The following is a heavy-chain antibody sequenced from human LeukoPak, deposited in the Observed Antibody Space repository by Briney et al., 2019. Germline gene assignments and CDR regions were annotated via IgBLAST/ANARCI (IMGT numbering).Heavy chain of an antibody. Sequence: QPGGSLRLSCAASGFTFSSYAMSWVRQAPGKGLEWVAVISYDGSNKYYADSVKGRFTISRDNSKNTLYLQMNSLRAEDTAVYYCASEGDSSGYYHPTGGNWGQGTLVTVSS. CDR2: ISYDGSNK. J-gene: IGHJ4*02. V-gene: IGHV3-30*04. CDR1: GFTFSSYA. CDR3: ASEGDSSGYYHPTGGN. D-gene: IGHD3-22*01.